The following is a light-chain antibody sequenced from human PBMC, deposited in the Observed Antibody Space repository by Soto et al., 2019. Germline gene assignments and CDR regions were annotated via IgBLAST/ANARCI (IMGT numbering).Light chain of an antibody. CDR1: SSDVGNYDY. Sequence: QAVVTQPASVSGSPGQSITISCTGTSSDVGNYDYVSWYQQYPGKAPKLMIYAVSRRPSGVSNRFSGSKSGNTASLTISGLQAEDDADYYCTSYTPSSTYVFGTGTKLTVL. V-gene: IGLV2-14*03. CDR3: TSYTPSSTYV. CDR2: AVS. J-gene: IGLJ1*01.